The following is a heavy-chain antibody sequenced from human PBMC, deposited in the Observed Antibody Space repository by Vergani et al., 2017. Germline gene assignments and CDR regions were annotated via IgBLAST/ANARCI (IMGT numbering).Heavy chain of an antibody. J-gene: IGHJ3*01. V-gene: IGHV5-51*01. CDR1: RYIFSNFW. D-gene: IGHD3-16*01. Sequence: EKQLVQSGSETKKPGESLKISCQAFRYIFSNFWIGWVRQRPGRGLEWMGIIYPGDSEVKSNPTFRGQVIFSVDTSVNTAYLQWRSLQASDTATYFCASGGQGSENGGALQLWGQGTNITVSS. CDR2: IYPGDSEV. CDR3: ASGGQGSENGGALQL.